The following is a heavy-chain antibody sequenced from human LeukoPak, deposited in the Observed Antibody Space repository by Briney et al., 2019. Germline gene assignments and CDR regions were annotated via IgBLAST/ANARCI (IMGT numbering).Heavy chain of an antibody. J-gene: IGHJ3*02. Sequence: SETLSLTCTVSGGSISSYYWSWIRQPPGKGLEWIGYIYYSGSTNYNPSLKSRVTISVDTSKNQFSLKLSSVTAADTAVYYCEREKRRITIFGVVTPGDAFDIWAKGQWSPSLQ. CDR1: GGSISSYY. V-gene: IGHV4-59*01. CDR2: IYYSGST. D-gene: IGHD3-3*01. CDR3: EREKRRITIFGVVTPGDAFDI.